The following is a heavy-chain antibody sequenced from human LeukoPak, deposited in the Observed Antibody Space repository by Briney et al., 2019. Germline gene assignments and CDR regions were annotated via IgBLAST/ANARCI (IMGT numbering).Heavy chain of an antibody. CDR1: GFTFSSYS. J-gene: IGHJ4*02. V-gene: IGHV3-48*02. CDR3: VRDPEALDY. Sequence: PGGSLRLSCVASGFTFSSYSMNWVRQAPGRGLEWVSYISRGRPTIHYADSVKGRFTISRGNAKNSLYLQMNSLRDEDTAVYYCVRDPEALDYWGQGTLVTVSS. CDR2: ISRGRPTI.